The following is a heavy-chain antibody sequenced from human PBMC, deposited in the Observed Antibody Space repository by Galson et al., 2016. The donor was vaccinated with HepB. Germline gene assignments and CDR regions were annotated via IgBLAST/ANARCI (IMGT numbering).Heavy chain of an antibody. V-gene: IGHV5-51*01. Sequence: QSGAEVKKPGESLKISCRCSEYTFTNYFIAWVRQMPGKGLEWMGMVHPGYSETVYSPSFEGQVTISADRSISTAFLQWGSLKASDTAKYYCAKHRTTSRRGPFDIWGHGTMVIVSS. D-gene: IGHD2/OR15-2a*01. J-gene: IGHJ3*02. CDR2: VHPGYSET. CDR3: AKHRTTSRRGPFDI. CDR1: EYTFTNYF.